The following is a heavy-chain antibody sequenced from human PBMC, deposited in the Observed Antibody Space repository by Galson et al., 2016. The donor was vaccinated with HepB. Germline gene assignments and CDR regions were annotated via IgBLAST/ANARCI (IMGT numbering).Heavy chain of an antibody. V-gene: IGHV3-23*01. J-gene: IGHJ6*03. CDR2: ISRSGDST. D-gene: IGHD2-2*01. CDR1: GFTFRNYG. Sequence: SLRLSCAASGFTFRNYGMTWVRQAPGKGLEVVSRISRSGDSTDNADSVKGRFTISRDNSKNTLSLQMNSLTADDTAIYYCVQGSTAPAVWGKGTTVTVSS. CDR3: VQGSTAPAV.